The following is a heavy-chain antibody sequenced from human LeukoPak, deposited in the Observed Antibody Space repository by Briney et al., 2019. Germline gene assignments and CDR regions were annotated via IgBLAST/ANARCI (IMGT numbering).Heavy chain of an antibody. CDR3: AKDRTLVVAATPFDP. J-gene: IGHJ5*02. CDR2: ISGSGGST. Sequence: PGGSLRLSCAASGFTFSSYTMSWVRQAPGKGLEWVSAISGSGGSTYYADSVKGRFTISRDNSKNTLYLQTNSLRAEDTAVYYCAKDRTLVVAATPFDPWGQGTLVTVSS. V-gene: IGHV3-23*01. CDR1: GFTFSSYT. D-gene: IGHD2-15*01.